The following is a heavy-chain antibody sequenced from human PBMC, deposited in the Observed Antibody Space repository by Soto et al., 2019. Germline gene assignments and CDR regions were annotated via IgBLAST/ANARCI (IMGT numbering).Heavy chain of an antibody. CDR3: ARDIYDYVWGTYRHTFLY. V-gene: IGHV3-33*01. CDR1: GFTFSSYG. D-gene: IGHD3-16*02. CDR2: IWYDGNNK. Sequence: GGSLRLSCAASGFTFSSYGMHWVRQAPGKGLEWVAVIWYDGNNKYYTDSVTGRFTISRDNSKNTLYLEMNSLRAEDTAVYYCARDIYDYVWGTYRHTFLYWGQGTLVTVSS. J-gene: IGHJ4*02.